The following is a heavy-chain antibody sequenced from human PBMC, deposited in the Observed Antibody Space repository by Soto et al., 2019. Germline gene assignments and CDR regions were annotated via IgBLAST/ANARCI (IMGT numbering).Heavy chain of an antibody. V-gene: IGHV5-51*01. Sequence: EVQLVQSGAEVKKPGESLKISCKGSGYSFTSYWIGWVRQMPGKGLEWMGIIYPGDSDTRYSPSFQGQVTISADKSISTAYRQWSSLKASDTAMYYCARRLYCSGGSCSDWYFDLWGRGTLVTVSS. J-gene: IGHJ2*01. CDR1: GYSFTSYW. CDR2: IYPGDSDT. CDR3: ARRLYCSGGSCSDWYFDL. D-gene: IGHD2-15*01.